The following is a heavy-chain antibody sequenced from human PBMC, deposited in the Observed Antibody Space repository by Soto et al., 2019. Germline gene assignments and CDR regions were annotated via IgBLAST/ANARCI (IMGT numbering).Heavy chain of an antibody. CDR2: ISGYNGNT. CDR3: AREGQLGY. Sequence: QVQLVQSGAEVKKPGASVKVSCKTSGYTFSSYGFSWVRQAPGQGLEWIGWISGYNGNTNYAQRFQGRVTMTTNTATSTAYMELRSLRSDDTAVYYCAREGQLGYWGQGTLVTVSS. CDR1: GYTFSSYG. J-gene: IGHJ4*02. V-gene: IGHV1-18*01. D-gene: IGHD6-6*01.